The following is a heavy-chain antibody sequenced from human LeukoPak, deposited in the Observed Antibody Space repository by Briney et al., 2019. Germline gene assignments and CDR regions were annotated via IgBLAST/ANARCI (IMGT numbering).Heavy chain of an antibody. J-gene: IGHJ4*02. Sequence: SETLSLTCAVYGGSFSGYYWSWIRQPPGKGLEWIGEINHSGSTNYNPSLKSRVTISVDTSKNQFSLKLSSVTAADTAVYYCPRAGVSGYDQWGQATLVTVSS. V-gene: IGHV4-34*01. CDR3: PRAGVSGYDQ. D-gene: IGHD5-12*01. CDR1: GGSFSGYY. CDR2: INHSGST.